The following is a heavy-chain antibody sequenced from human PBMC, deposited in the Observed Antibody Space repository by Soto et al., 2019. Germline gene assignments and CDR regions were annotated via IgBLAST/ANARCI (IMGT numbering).Heavy chain of an antibody. Sequence: EVQLLESGGGVVQPGGSLRLSCEASGFNFKKFAMGWVRQAPGEGLEWVSGISCCGGSTFYADSVKGRFSLARDDSKNTLSLQLNSLRVEDTAHYYCARDRYPNYPPDAFDIWGQGTLVTVSS. V-gene: IGHV3-23*01. D-gene: IGHD4-4*01. J-gene: IGHJ3*02. CDR2: ISCCGGST. CDR1: GFNFKKFA. CDR3: ARDRYPNYPPDAFDI.